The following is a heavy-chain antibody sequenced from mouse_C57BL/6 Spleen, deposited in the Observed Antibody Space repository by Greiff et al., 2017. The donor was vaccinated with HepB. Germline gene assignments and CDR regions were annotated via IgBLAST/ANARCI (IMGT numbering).Heavy chain of an antibody. CDR3: ARWHGNYDY. D-gene: IGHD2-1*01. V-gene: IGHV1-69*01. CDR1: GYTFTSYW. J-gene: IGHJ2*01. CDR2: IDPSDSYT. Sequence: VQLQQSGAELVMPGASVKLSCKASGYTFTSYWMHWVKQRPGQGLEWIGEIDPSDSYTNYNQKFKGKSTLTVDKSSSTAYMQLSSLTSEDSAVYYCARWHGNYDYWGQGTTLTVSS.